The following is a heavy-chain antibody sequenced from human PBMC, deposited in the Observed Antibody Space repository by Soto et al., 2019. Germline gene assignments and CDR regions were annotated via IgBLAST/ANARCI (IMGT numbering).Heavy chain of an antibody. V-gene: IGHV3-9*01. CDR1: GFTFSTYW. Sequence: GGSLRLSCAASGFTFSTYWMHWVRQAPGKGLEWVSGISWNSETIDYADSVKGRFTISRDNAKNSLYLQMSSLRAEDTALYYCARHGGTPDLYFDYWGQGTPVTVSS. CDR2: ISWNSETI. J-gene: IGHJ4*02. D-gene: IGHD3-16*01. CDR3: ARHGGTPDLYFDY.